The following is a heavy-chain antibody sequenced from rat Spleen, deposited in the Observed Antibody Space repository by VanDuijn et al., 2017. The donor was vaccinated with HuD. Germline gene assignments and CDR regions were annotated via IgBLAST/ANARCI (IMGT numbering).Heavy chain of an antibody. CDR2: ISYDGTST. V-gene: IGHV5-7*01. CDR3: ASHTVEDWFAY. CDR1: GFIFSDYN. Sequence: EVQLVESGGGLVQPGRSLKLTCAASGFIFSDYNMAWVRQAPKKGLEWVATISYDGTSTYYRDAVKGRFNISRDNAKSDLYLQMDSLRYADPAHYDCASHTVEDWFAYWGQVTLVTVSS. D-gene: IGHD1-1*01. J-gene: IGHJ3*01.